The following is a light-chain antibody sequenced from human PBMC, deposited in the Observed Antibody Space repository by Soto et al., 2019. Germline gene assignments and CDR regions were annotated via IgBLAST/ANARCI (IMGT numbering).Light chain of an antibody. V-gene: IGKV1-39*01. CDR2: AVS. J-gene: IGKJ1*01. Sequence: DIQMTQSPSSLSASVGYRVTITCRASQNIRTYLNWYQQKPGKAPKLLIYAVSNLQSGVPSRFSGSGSGTDFTLTINNLQPEDFATYYCQQGFSTLWTFGQGTKVDIK. CDR3: QQGFSTLWT. CDR1: QNIRTY.